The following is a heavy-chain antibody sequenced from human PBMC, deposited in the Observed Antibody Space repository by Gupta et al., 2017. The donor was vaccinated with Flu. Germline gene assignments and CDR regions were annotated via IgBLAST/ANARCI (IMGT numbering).Heavy chain of an antibody. CDR3: ARDNMPNYYDSTTYRVRDL. CDR1: GDSVSSGLYF. CDR2: IYISGRN. D-gene: IGHD3-16*01. V-gene: IGHV4-61*02. Sequence: QVQLQESGPGLLKPSETLSLPCTVSGDSVSSGLYFWSWIRQPAGKGLEWIGRIYISGRNKYNPALKSRVTISIDRSKKEFSLKLGYVNAADTAVYYCARDNMPNYYDSTTYRVRDLWGRGTRVTVSA. J-gene: IGHJ2*01.